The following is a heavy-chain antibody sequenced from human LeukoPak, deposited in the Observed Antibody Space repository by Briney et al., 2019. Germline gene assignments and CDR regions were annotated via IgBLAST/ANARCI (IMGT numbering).Heavy chain of an antibody. CDR1: GGSISSGSYY. Sequence: SETLSLTCTVSGGSISSGSYYWSWIRRPAGKGLEWIGRIYTSGSTNYNPSLKSRVTISVDTSKNRFSLKLSSVTAADTAVYYCARFGSGWYYFDFWGQGTLVTVSS. CDR2: IYTSGST. J-gene: IGHJ4*02. V-gene: IGHV4-61*02. D-gene: IGHD6-19*01. CDR3: ARFGSGWYYFDF.